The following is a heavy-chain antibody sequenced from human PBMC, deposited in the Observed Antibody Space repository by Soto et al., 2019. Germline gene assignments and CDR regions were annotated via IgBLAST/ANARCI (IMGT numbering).Heavy chain of an antibody. CDR1: GFTFSDYY. Sequence: QVQLVESGGGLVKPGGSLRLSCAGSGFTFSDYYVSWIRQAPGKGLEWVSYISSSGSTIYYADSVKGRFTISRDNAKNSLYLQMNSLRADDTAVYYCARVRSKRKYYDILTGYLDYWGQGTLVTVSS. CDR2: ISSSGSTI. J-gene: IGHJ4*02. V-gene: IGHV3-11*01. D-gene: IGHD3-9*01. CDR3: ARVRSKRKYYDILTGYLDY.